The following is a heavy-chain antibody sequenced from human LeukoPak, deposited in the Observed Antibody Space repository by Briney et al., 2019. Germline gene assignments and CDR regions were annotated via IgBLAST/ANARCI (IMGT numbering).Heavy chain of an antibody. CDR1: GFTFSSYA. Sequence: GGSLRLSCAASGFTFSSYAMTWVRQAPGRGLEWVSSISVNGGTTYYADSVKGRFTISRDSSKNTPYLQMNSLRAEDTAVYYCVKGGGNVRRYFEYWGQGTLVTVSS. CDR3: VKGGGNVRRYFEY. D-gene: IGHD4-23*01. J-gene: IGHJ4*02. CDR2: ISVNGGTT. V-gene: IGHV3-23*01.